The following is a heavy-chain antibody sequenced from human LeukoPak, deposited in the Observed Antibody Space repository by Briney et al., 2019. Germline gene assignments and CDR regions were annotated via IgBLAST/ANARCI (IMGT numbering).Heavy chain of an antibody. CDR1: GFSFSNYK. CDR2: ISSSSSTI. V-gene: IGHV3-48*01. D-gene: IGHD5-12*01. Sequence: GGSLRLSCAASGFSFSNYKMNWVRQAPGEGLEWVSHISSSSSTIYYADSVKGRFTISRDNAKNSLYLQMHSLRAEDTAVYYCARDGLGVATDFDYWGQGTLVTVSS. J-gene: IGHJ4*02. CDR3: ARDGLGVATDFDY.